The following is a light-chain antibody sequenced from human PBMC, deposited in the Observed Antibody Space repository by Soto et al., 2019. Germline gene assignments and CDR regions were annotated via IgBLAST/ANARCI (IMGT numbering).Light chain of an antibody. J-gene: IGLJ1*01. CDR3: QSYDSSLSGYV. CDR1: SSNFGAGYD. V-gene: IGLV1-40*01. Sequence: QSVLTQPPSVFGAPGQRVTISCTGSSSNFGAGYDVHWYQQLPGTAPKLLIFGSSNRPSGVPDRFSGSKSGTSASLAVTGLRAEDEADYYCQSYDSSLSGYVFGTGTKVTVL. CDR2: GSS.